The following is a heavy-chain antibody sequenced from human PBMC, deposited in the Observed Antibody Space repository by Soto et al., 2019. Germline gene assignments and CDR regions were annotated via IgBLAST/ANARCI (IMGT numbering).Heavy chain of an antibody. CDR1: GGTFSSYT. Sequence: QVQLVQSGAEVKKPGSSVKVSCKASGGTFSSYTISWVRQAPGQGLEWMGRIIPILGIANYAQKFQGRVTITADKSTSTAYMELSSLRSEDTAVYYCAQRDDYTNFDYWGQGTLVTVSS. CDR2: IIPILGIA. J-gene: IGHJ4*02. D-gene: IGHD4-4*01. CDR3: AQRDDYTNFDY. V-gene: IGHV1-69*02.